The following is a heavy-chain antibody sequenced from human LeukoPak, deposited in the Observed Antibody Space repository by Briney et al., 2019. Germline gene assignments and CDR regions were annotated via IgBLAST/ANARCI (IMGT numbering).Heavy chain of an antibody. CDR3: ARDLSGSVGIGYFDY. D-gene: IGHD2-15*01. CDR2: IWYDGSNK. J-gene: IGHJ4*02. Sequence: GSLRLSCAASGFTFSSYGMHWVRQAPGKGLEWVAVIWYDGSNKYYADSVKGRFTISRDNSKNTLYLQMNSLRAEDTAVYYCARDLSGSVGIGYFDYWGQGTLVTVSS. V-gene: IGHV3-33*01. CDR1: GFTFSSYG.